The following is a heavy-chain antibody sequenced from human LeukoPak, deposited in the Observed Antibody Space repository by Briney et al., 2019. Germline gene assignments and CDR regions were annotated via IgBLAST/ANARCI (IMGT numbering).Heavy chain of an antibody. D-gene: IGHD3-3*01. J-gene: IGHJ6*03. CDR2: ISGSGGST. CDR1: GFTFSSYA. Sequence: PGGSLRLSCAASGFTFSSYAMSWVRQAPGKGLEWVSAISGSGGSTYYADSVKGRFTISRDNSKNTLHLQMNSLRAEDTAVYYCAKEGVFGVAPYYMDVWGKGTTVTVSS. CDR3: AKEGVFGVAPYYMDV. V-gene: IGHV3-23*01.